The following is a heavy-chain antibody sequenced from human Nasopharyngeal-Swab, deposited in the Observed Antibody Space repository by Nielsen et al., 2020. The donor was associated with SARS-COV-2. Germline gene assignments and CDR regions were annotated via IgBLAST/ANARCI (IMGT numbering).Heavy chain of an antibody. D-gene: IGHD1-26*01. CDR1: GYNFTTYD. CDR3: ARGGVGAVGGALDY. CDR2: MNPNSGNT. Sequence: ASVKVSCKASGYNFTTYDFNWVRQATGQGLEWMGWMNPNSGNTGYAQKFQGRVTMIRNTSIRTAYMELSSLRSEDTAVYYCARGGVGAVGGALDYWGQGTQVTVSS. V-gene: IGHV1-8*01. J-gene: IGHJ4*02.